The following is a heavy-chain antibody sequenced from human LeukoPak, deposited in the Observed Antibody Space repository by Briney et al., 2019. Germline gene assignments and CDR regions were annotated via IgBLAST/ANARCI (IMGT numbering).Heavy chain of an antibody. Sequence: SETLSLTCTVSGGSINNHYWSWIRQPPGKGLEWIGYIHSTGSTHYNPSLKSRVTISVDRSENQFSLKVTSVTAADTAVYYCASLGFCIGTRCLEDSWGQGTLVTVAS. CDR3: ASLGFCIGTRCLEDS. CDR1: GGSINNHY. D-gene: IGHD2-2*03. J-gene: IGHJ4*02. V-gene: IGHV4-59*11. CDR2: IHSTGST.